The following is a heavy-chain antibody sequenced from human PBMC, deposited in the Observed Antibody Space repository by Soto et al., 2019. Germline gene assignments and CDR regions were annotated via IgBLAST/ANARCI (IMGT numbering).Heavy chain of an antibody. Sequence: SETLSLTCTVSGGSISSGGYYWSWIRQHPXKGLEWIGYIYYSGSTYYNPSLKSRVTISVDTSKNQFSLKLSSVTAADTAVYYCARGRYYYDSSGYYSRAFDYWGQGTLVTVSS. CDR1: GGSISSGGYY. CDR3: ARGRYYYDSSGYYSRAFDY. D-gene: IGHD3-22*01. J-gene: IGHJ4*02. CDR2: IYYSGST. V-gene: IGHV4-31*03.